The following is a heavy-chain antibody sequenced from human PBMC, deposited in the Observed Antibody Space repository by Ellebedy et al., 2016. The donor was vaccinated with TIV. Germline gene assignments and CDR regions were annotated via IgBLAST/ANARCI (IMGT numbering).Heavy chain of an antibody. CDR3: ARGKTMNRLRWPTRQH. Sequence: ASVKVSCKVSGYTLTELSMHWVRQAPGKGLEWMGWMNPNSGNTGYAQKFQGRVTMTRNTSISTAYMELSSLRSEDTAVYYCARGKTMNRLRWPTRQHWGQGTLVTVSS. CDR2: MNPNSGNT. V-gene: IGHV1-8*01. CDR1: GYTLTELS. D-gene: IGHD4-23*01. J-gene: IGHJ1*01.